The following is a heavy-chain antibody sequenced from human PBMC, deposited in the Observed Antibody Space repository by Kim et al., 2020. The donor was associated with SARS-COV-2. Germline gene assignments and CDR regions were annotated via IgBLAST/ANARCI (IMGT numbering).Heavy chain of an antibody. Sequence: SETLSLTCTVSGGSISSGGYYWSWIRQHPGKGLEWIGYIYYSGSTYYNPSLKSRVTISVDTSKNQFSLKLSSVTAADTAVYYCARARDLLWFGAADYWGQGTLVTVSS. D-gene: IGHD3-10*01. CDR1: GGSISSGGYY. CDR3: ARARDLLWFGAADY. J-gene: IGHJ4*02. V-gene: IGHV4-31*03. CDR2: IYYSGST.